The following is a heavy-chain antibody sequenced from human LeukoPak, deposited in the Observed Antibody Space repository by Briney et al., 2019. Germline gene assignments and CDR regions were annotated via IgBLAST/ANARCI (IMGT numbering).Heavy chain of an antibody. V-gene: IGHV4-59*12. Sequence: SETLSLTCTVSNGSISSYYWSWIRQPPGKGLEWIGSIYYSGSTYYNPSLKSRVTISVDTSKNQFSLKLSSVTAADTAVYYCATEQQLARFDYWGQGTLVTVSS. CDR1: NGSISSYY. J-gene: IGHJ4*02. CDR3: ATEQQLARFDY. D-gene: IGHD6-13*01. CDR2: IYYSGST.